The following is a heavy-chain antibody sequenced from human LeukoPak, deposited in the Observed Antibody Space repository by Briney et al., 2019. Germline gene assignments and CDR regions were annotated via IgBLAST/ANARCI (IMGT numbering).Heavy chain of an antibody. CDR3: ALPRSPRTHYDILTGIPAHAFDI. Sequence: PSETLSLTCTVSGGSISSSSYYWGWIPQPPGKGLKWIGGIYYSGSTYYNPSLKSRVTISVDTSKNQFSLKLSSVTAADTAVYYCALPRSPRTHYDILTGIPAHAFDIWGQGTMVTVSS. CDR1: GGSISSSSYY. V-gene: IGHV4-39*01. CDR2: IYYSGST. J-gene: IGHJ3*02. D-gene: IGHD3-9*01.